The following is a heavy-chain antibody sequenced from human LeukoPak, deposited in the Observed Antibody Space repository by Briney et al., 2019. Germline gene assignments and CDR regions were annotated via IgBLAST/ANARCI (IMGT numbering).Heavy chain of an antibody. J-gene: IGHJ1*01. V-gene: IGHV3-74*01. CDR2: INSDGSST. CDR1: GFTFSSYW. CDR3: VALRITMIAF. Sequence: GSLRLSCAASGFTFSSYWMHWVRQAPGKGLVWVSRINSDGSSTSYADSAKGRFTISRDNAKNTLYLQMNSLRAEDTAVYYCVALRITMIAFWGQGTLVTVSS. D-gene: IGHD3-22*01.